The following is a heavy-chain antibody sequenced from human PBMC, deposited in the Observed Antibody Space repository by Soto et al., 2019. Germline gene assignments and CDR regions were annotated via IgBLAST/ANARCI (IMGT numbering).Heavy chain of an antibody. D-gene: IGHD1-1*01. CDR3: ARGRYGDY. Sequence: QFHLVQSGAEVKKPGASVKVSCKASGYTFTSYGITWVRQAPGQGLEWMGWISAHNGNTDYAQKLQGRVIVTRETSTSTAYMELRGLISDDTAVYYCARGRYGDYWGQGALVTVSS. J-gene: IGHJ4*02. CDR1: GYTFTSYG. CDR2: ISAHNGNT. V-gene: IGHV1-18*01.